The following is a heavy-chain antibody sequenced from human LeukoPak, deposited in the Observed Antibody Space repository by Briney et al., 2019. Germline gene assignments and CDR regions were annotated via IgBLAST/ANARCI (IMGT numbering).Heavy chain of an antibody. Sequence: PGGSLRLSCAASGFIFSNYEMNWVRQAPGKGLEWVSYISSRGGAIYYADSLKGRFTISRDNAKNSLYLQMSSLRAEDTAVYYCGRGGLDVWGQGTTVTVSS. CDR3: GRGGLDV. J-gene: IGHJ6*02. V-gene: IGHV3-48*03. CDR2: ISSRGGAI. CDR1: GFIFSNYE.